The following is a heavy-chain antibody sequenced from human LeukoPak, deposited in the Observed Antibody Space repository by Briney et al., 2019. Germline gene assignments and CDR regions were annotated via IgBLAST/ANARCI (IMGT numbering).Heavy chain of an antibody. V-gene: IGHV4-34*01. CDR3: ARGGSHYYDSSGYYYVTRGFPKFDY. CDR1: GGSFSGYY. CDR2: INHSGST. D-gene: IGHD3-22*01. Sequence: KPSETLSLTWAVYGGSFSGYYWSWIRQPPGKGLEWIGEINHSGSTNYNPSLKSRVTISVDTSKNQFSLKLSSVTAADTAVYYCARGGSHYYDSSGYYYVTRGFPKFDYWGQGTLVTVSS. J-gene: IGHJ4*02.